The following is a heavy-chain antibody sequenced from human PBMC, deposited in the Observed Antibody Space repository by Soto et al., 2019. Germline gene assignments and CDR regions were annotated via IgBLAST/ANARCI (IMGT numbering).Heavy chain of an antibody. Sequence: QLQLQESGSGLVKPSQTLSLTCAVSGGSISSGGSSWGWIRKQQGKGLEWIGYIYHSGSTYYTPSLKSRVTISVDRSKNQFSLKLSSVTAADTAVYYCARGGGSPNWFDPWGQGTLVTVSS. CDR1: GGSISSGGSS. J-gene: IGHJ5*02. D-gene: IGHD2-15*01. CDR3: ARGGGSPNWFDP. CDR2: IYHSGST. V-gene: IGHV4-30-2*01.